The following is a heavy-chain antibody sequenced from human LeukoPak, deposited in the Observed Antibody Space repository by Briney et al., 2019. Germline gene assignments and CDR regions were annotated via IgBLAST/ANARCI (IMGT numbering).Heavy chain of an antibody. Sequence: SVKVSCKASGFTFTSSAMQWVRQARGQRLEWIGWIVVGSGNTNYAQKSQERVTITRDMSTSTAYMELSSLRSEDTAVYYCAADRYDSSGYYHFDYWGPGTLVTVSS. CDR2: IVVGSGNT. V-gene: IGHV1-58*02. J-gene: IGHJ4*02. CDR1: GFTFTSSA. CDR3: AADRYDSSGYYHFDY. D-gene: IGHD3-22*01.